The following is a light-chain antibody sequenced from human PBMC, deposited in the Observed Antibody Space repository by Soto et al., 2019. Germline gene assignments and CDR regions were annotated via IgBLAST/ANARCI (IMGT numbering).Light chain of an antibody. CDR1: QSVSR. CDR3: QQRSNWPIT. Sequence: EIVMTQSPDTLSVSPGERATLSCRASQSVSRLAWYQQKPGQAPRLLIYDASNRATGIPARFSGSGSGTDFTLTISSLEPEDFAVYYCQQRSNWPITFGQGTRLEIK. V-gene: IGKV3-11*01. J-gene: IGKJ5*01. CDR2: DAS.